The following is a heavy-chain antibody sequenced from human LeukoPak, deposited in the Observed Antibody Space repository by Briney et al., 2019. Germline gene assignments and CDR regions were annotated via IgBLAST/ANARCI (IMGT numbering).Heavy chain of an antibody. CDR1: GYTLTGYY. D-gene: IGHD2-2*02. V-gene: IGHV1-2*06. CDR3: ASEPIVVVPAAIDGMDV. CDR2: INPNSGGT. Sequence: ASVKVSCKASGYTLTGYYMHWVRQAPGQGLEWMGRINPNSGGTNYAQKFQGRVTMTRDTSISTAYMELSRLRSDDTAVYYCASEPIVVVPAAIDGMDVWGQGTTVTVSS. J-gene: IGHJ6*02.